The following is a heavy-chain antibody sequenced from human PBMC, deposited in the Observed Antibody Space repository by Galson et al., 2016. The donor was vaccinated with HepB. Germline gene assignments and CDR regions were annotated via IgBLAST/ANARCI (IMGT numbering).Heavy chain of an antibody. CDR2: IYPGESET. D-gene: IGHD2/OR15-2a*01. V-gene: IGHV5-51*01. CDR1: GYSFSSHW. CDR3: ARGSRNNIDS. Sequence: QSGAEVKKPGESLKISCKASGYSFSSHWIGWVRQMPGRGLEWMGVIYPGESETRYSPSFQGQVTMSVDKSIRTAYLQWSSLKASDSAMYYCARGSRNNIDSWGQGTLVTVSS. J-gene: IGHJ4*02.